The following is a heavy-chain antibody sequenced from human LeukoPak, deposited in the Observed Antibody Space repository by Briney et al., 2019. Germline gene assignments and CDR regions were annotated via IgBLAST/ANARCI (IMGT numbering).Heavy chain of an antibody. Sequence: SVKVSCKASGYTFTSYGISWVRQAPGQGLEWMGGIIPIFGTANYAQKFQGRVTITADESTSTAYMELSSLRSEDTAVYYCASSSPSSGSLDYGMDVWGQGTTVTVSS. V-gene: IGHV1-69*13. D-gene: IGHD3-10*01. J-gene: IGHJ6*02. CDR2: IIPIFGTA. CDR1: GYTFTSYG. CDR3: ASSSPSSGSLDYGMDV.